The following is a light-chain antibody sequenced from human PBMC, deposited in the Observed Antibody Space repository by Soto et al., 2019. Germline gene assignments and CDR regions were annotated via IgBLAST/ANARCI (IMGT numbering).Light chain of an antibody. V-gene: IGKV1-9*01. J-gene: IGKJ3*01. CDR1: QGISSY. CDR3: QQLNSYLFT. Sequence: IQVTQSPSSLSASVGDRVTITCRASQGISSYLAWYQQKPGKAPKLLIYAASTLQSGVPSRFSGSGSGTDFTLTISSLQPEDFATYYCQQLNSYLFTFGPGTKVDIK. CDR2: AAS.